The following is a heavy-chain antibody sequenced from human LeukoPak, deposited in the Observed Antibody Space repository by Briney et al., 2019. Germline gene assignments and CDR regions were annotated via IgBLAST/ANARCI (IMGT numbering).Heavy chain of an antibody. Sequence: SETLSLTCAVYGGSFSGYYWSWIRQPPGKGLEWIGEINHSGSTNYNPSLKSRVTISVDTSKNQFSLKLSSVTAADTAVYYRARKWLTRGGMDVWGKGTTVTVSS. CDR1: GGSFSGYY. CDR2: INHSGST. CDR3: ARKWLTRGGMDV. J-gene: IGHJ6*04. D-gene: IGHD5-24*01. V-gene: IGHV4-34*01.